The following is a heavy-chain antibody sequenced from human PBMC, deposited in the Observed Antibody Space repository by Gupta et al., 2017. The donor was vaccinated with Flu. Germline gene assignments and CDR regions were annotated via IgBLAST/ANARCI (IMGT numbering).Heavy chain of an antibody. V-gene: IGHV3-23*01. D-gene: IGHD6-19*01. CDR3: AKYSSGWQYWYFDL. CDR1: GFTFSTYA. CDR2: ISGSGDDR. Sequence: EVQLLESGGDFVKPGGSLRLSCAASGFTFSTYAIPWVRQAPGKGLEWVSSISGSGDDRYYADSVKGRVAISRDNSKNTVSLQMNNLRVEDTAVYYCAKYSSGWQYWYFDLWGRGTLVSVSS. J-gene: IGHJ2*01.